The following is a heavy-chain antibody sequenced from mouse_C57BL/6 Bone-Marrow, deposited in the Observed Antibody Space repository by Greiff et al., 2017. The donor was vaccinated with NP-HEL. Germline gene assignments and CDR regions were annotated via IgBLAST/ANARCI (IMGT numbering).Heavy chain of an antibody. V-gene: IGHV1-50*01. J-gene: IGHJ2*01. CDR3: AREGVITTVVFDY. D-gene: IGHD1-1*01. CDR1: DYTFTSYW. Sequence: QVQLQQSGAELVKPGASVKLSCKASDYTFTSYWMQWVKQRPGQGLEWIGEIDPSDSYTNYNQKFKGKATLTVDTSSSTAYMQLSSLTSEDSAVYYCAREGVITTVVFDYWGQGTTLTVSS. CDR2: IDPSDSYT.